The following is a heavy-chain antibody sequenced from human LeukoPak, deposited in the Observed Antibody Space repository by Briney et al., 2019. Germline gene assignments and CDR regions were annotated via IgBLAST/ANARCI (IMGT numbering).Heavy chain of an antibody. CDR3: ARQSSGSYYHYGMDV. V-gene: IGHV4-59*08. J-gene: IGHJ6*02. CDR1: GXSISSYY. CDR2: IYYSGST. Sequence: SETLSLTCTVSGXSISSYYWSWIRQPPGKGLEWIGYIYYSGSTNYNPSLKSRVTISVDTSKNQFSLKLSSVTAADTAAYYCARQSSGSYYHYGMDVWGQGTTVTVSS.